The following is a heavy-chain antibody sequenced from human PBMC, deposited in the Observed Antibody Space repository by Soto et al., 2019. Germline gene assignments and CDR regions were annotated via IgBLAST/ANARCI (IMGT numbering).Heavy chain of an antibody. Sequence: EVQVVESGGGLVQPGGSLRLSCAASGFTFSIYSMNWFRQAPGKGLEWVSYISSISDTIYYADSVKGRFTISRDNAKNSLYLQMNSLRDEDTAVYFCARDGGGSGIYDGTYWGPGTLVTVSS. CDR1: GFTFSIYS. V-gene: IGHV3-48*02. J-gene: IGHJ4*02. CDR3: ARDGGGSGIYDGTY. CDR2: ISSISDTI. D-gene: IGHD3-10*01.